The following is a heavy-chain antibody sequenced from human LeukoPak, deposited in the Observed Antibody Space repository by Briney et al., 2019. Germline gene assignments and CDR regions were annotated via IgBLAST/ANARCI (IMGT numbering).Heavy chain of an antibody. CDR2: IYHSGST. D-gene: IGHD7-27*01. J-gene: IGHJ4*02. V-gene: IGHV4-38-2*01. CDR3: ARARATELGTFPSLDY. CDR1: GYSISSGYY. Sequence: SETLSLTCAVSGYSISSGYYWGWIRQPPGKGLEWIGSIYHSGSTYYNPSLKSRVTISVDTSKNQFSLKLSSVTAADTAAYYCARARATELGTFPSLDYWGQGTLVTVSS.